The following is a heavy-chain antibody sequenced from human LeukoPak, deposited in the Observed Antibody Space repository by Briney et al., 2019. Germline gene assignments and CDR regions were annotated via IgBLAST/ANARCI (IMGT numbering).Heavy chain of an antibody. D-gene: IGHD3-10*01. Sequence: SETLSLTCTVSGGSISSSSYYWGWIRQPPGKGLEWIGSIYYSGSTYYNPSLKSRVTISVDTSENQFSLKLSSVTAADTAVYYCARPGFGSSVRYGMDVWGQGTTVTVSS. J-gene: IGHJ6*02. CDR2: IYYSGST. CDR3: ARPGFGSSVRYGMDV. V-gene: IGHV4-39*01. CDR1: GGSISSSSYY.